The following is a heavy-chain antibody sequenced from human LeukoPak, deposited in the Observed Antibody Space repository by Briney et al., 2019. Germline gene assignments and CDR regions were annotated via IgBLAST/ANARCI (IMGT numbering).Heavy chain of an antibody. J-gene: IGHJ4*02. V-gene: IGHV4-30-2*01. CDR2: IYLIGTT. CDR3: ARGPVAYYGSGSYYVDY. CDR1: GGSISRGGYS. Sequence: SQTLSLTCAVSGGSISRGGYSWSWIRQPRGKGREWMVYIYLIGTTYYTPSLKTRLPISVDTSKNQFSLKLSSVTAADTAVYYCARGPVAYYGSGSYYVDYWGQGTLVTVSS. D-gene: IGHD3-10*01.